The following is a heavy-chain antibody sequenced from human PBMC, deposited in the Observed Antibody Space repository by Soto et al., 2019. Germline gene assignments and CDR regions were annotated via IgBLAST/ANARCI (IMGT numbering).Heavy chain of an antibody. D-gene: IGHD2-15*01. V-gene: IGHV3-33*01. CDR3: ARGRGYCSGGSCSGWFDP. Sequence: VAVIWYDGSNKYYADSVKGRFTISRDNSKNTLYLQMNSLRAEDTAVYYCARGRGYCSGGSCSGWFDPWGQGTLVTVSS. CDR2: IWYDGSNK. J-gene: IGHJ5*02.